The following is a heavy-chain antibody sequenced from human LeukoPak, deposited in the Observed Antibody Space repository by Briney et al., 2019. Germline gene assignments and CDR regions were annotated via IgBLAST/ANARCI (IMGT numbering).Heavy chain of an antibody. Sequence: SETLSLTCTVAGGSVSSGSYYWSWIRQPPGKGLEWIGYIYYSGSTNYNASLKSRVTISADTSKNQFSLKLNSVTAADTAVYYCAREYSNNWFDTWGQGTLVIVSS. J-gene: IGHJ5*02. CDR1: GGSVSSGSYY. CDR2: IYYSGST. CDR3: AREYSNNWFDT. V-gene: IGHV4-61*01. D-gene: IGHD5-12*01.